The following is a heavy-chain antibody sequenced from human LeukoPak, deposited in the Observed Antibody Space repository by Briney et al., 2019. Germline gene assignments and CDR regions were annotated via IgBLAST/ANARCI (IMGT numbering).Heavy chain of an antibody. CDR2: IYYSGST. Sequence: SETLSLTCTVSGGSISSYYWSWVRQPPGKGREWIGSIYYSGSTYYNPSLKSRVTISVDTSKNQFSLKLSSVTAADTAVYYCARNSITIFGVVPPNWFDPWGQGTLVTVSS. J-gene: IGHJ5*02. CDR1: GGSISSYY. CDR3: ARNSITIFGVVPPNWFDP. V-gene: IGHV4-59*05. D-gene: IGHD3-3*01.